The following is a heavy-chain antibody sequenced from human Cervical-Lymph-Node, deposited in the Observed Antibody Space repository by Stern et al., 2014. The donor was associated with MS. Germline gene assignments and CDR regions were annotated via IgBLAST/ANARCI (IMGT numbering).Heavy chain of an antibody. D-gene: IGHD6-19*01. Sequence: EVQLLESGGGLVQPGGSLRLSCAASGFSVSSNYMSWVRQPPGKGLEWVSVIYSGSGGSTYYADSVKGRFTVSRDNSKNTLYLQMNSLRADDTAVYYCAREYSGGWYYFDFWGQGTLVTVSS. V-gene: IGHV3-66*02. CDR3: AREYSGGWYYFDF. J-gene: IGHJ4*02. CDR2: IYSGSGGST. CDR1: GFSVSSNY.